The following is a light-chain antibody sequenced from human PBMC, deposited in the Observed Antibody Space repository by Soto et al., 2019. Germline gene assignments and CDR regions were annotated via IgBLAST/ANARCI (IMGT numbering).Light chain of an antibody. CDR1: QSVSSSY. CDR2: GAS. Sequence: PGERVTLSGRASQSVSSSYLTWYQQKPGQAPRLLIYGASTRATSIPARFSGSGSGTDFTLTISSLQPEDFAVYYCQQDYNLRTFGQGTKVEIK. V-gene: IGKV3D-7*01. J-gene: IGKJ1*01. CDR3: QQDYNLRT.